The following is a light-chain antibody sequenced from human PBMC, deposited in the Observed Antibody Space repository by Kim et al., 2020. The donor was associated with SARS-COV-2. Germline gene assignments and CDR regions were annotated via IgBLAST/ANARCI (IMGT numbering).Light chain of an antibody. CDR2: GAS. Sequence: SPGERANLACRASQSISSTYLAWYQQKPGQAPRLLIYGASSRVTGIPDRFSGSGSGTDFTLTISRLEPEDFAVYYCQQYGSSPPYTFGQGTKLEI. CDR1: QSISSTY. CDR3: QQYGSSPPYT. V-gene: IGKV3-20*01. J-gene: IGKJ2*01.